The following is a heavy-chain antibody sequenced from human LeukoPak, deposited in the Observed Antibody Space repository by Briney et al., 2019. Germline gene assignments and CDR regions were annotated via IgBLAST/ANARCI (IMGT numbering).Heavy chain of an antibody. Sequence: SETLSLTCTVSGGSISSGSYYWSWIRQPAGKGLEWIGRIYTSGSTNYNPSLKSRVTISVDTSKNQFSLKLSSVTAADTAVYYCARMAIMITFGGVIVIPGYYFDYWGQGTLVTVSS. CDR2: IYTSGST. CDR3: ARMAIMITFGGVIVIPGYYFDY. V-gene: IGHV4-61*02. J-gene: IGHJ4*02. D-gene: IGHD3-16*02. CDR1: GGSISSGSYY.